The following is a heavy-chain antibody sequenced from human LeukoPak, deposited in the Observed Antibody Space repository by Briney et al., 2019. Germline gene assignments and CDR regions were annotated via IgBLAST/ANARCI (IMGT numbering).Heavy chain of an antibody. CDR1: GYTFTSYY. CDR3: AREYGSGSQTAENWFDP. CDR2: IDPSGGST. D-gene: IGHD3-10*01. V-gene: IGHV1-46*01. Sequence: ASVKVSCKASGYTFTSYYMHWVRQAPGQGLEWMGIIDPSGGSTSYAQKFQGRVTMTRDTSTSTVHMELSSLRSEDTAVYYCAREYGSGSQTAENWFDPWGQGTLVTVSS. J-gene: IGHJ5*02.